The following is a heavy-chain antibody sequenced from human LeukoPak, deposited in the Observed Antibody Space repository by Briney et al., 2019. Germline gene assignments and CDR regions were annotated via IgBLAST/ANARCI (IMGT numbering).Heavy chain of an antibody. J-gene: IGHJ5*02. CDR3: ASPVGVGAAAVA. CDR2: IYPGDSDT. V-gene: IGHV5-51*01. CDR1: GYSFTSYW. Sequence: GESLEISCKGSGYSFTSYWIGWVRQMRGKGLEWMGIIYPGDSDTTYSPSFQGQVTTSAAKSISTAYPQWSSLRASNTAMYYCASPVGVGAAAVAWGQGTLVTVSS. D-gene: IGHD6-13*01.